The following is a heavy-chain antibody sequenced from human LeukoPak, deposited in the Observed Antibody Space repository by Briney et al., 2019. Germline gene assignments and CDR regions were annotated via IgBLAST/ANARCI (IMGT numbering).Heavy chain of an antibody. CDR2: ISYDGNNK. V-gene: IGHV3-30*03. CDR1: GFTFSSCW. CDR3: ARASSSGWRGNLDY. J-gene: IGHJ4*02. D-gene: IGHD6-19*01. Sequence: GGSLTLSCAASGFTFSSCWMHWVRQAPGKGLEWVAVISYDGNNKYYADSVKGRFTISRDNSKNTLYLQMNSLRAEDTAVYYCARASSSGWRGNLDYWGQGTLVTVSS.